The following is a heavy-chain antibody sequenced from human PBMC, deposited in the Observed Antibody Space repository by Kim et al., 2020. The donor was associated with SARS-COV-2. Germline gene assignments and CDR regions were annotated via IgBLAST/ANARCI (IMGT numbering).Heavy chain of an antibody. J-gene: IGHJ4*02. CDR1: GGTFSSYA. CDR3: ARTAAAGTWYFDY. D-gene: IGHD6-13*01. V-gene: IGHV1-69*13. CDR2: IIPIFGTA. Sequence: SVKVSCKASGGTFSSYAISWVRQAPGQGLEWMGGIIPIFGTANYAQKFQGRVTITADESTSTAYMELSSLRSEDTAVYYCARTAAAGTWYFDYWGQGTLVTVSS.